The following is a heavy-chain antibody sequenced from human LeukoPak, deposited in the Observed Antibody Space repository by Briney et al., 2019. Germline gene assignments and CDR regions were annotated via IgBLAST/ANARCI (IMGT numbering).Heavy chain of an antibody. CDR2: IFGSGGSA. CDR3: AKTTTGYSSGRYPGWPVDY. V-gene: IGHV3-23*01. CDR1: GFTFNSYA. D-gene: IGHD6-19*01. J-gene: IGHJ4*02. Sequence: GGSLRLPCAASGFTFNSYAMYWVRQAPGKGLEGVSGIFGSGGSAHYADSVKGQFTISRDNSKNTVYLQMNSLGAEDTAVYYCAKTTTGYSSGRYPGWPVDYWGQGALVTVSS.